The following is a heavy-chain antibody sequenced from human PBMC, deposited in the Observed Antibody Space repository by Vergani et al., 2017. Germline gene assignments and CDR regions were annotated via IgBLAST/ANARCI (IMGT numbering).Heavy chain of an antibody. D-gene: IGHD3-10*01. CDR1: GFAFSSHA. CDR3: APGPGVDV. Sequence: EVQLLQSEGAVVQPGGSPRLSCAASGFAFSSHAMRWVRQGPGQGLEWVSSIKNTGDSTNYADSVKGRFTISRDNAKNSLYLQMNSLRAEDTAVYYCAPGPGVDVWGKGTTVTVSS. V-gene: IGHV3-23*01. CDR2: IKNTGDST. J-gene: IGHJ6*04.